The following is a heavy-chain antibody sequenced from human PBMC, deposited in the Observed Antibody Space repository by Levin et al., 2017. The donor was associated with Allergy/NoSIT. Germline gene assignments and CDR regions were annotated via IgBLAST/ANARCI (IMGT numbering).Heavy chain of an antibody. CDR2: INWNRDKI. CDR1: GFPFGDSA. V-gene: IGHV3-9*01. Sequence: LSLTCAASGFPFGDSAMHWVRQAPGKGLEWVSGINWNRDKIGYADSVRARFTISRDNAKNSLYLQMNSLGPEDTALYYCAKGLNWGSPNTFDYWGQGTLVTVSS. D-gene: IGHD7-27*01. CDR3: AKGLNWGSPNTFDY. J-gene: IGHJ4*02.